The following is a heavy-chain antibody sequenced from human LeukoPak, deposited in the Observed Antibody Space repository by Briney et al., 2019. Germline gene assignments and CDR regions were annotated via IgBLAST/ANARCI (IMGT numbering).Heavy chain of an antibody. CDR3: ARIVAVPTGDAFDI. V-gene: IGHV3-11*04. CDR1: GFTFSDYY. CDR2: ISSSSSTI. Sequence: PGGSLRLSGAASGFTFSDYYMSWIRQAPGKGLEWVSYISSSSSTIYYADSVKGRFTISRDNAKNSLYLQMNSLRDEDTAVYYCARIVAVPTGDAFDIWGQGTMVTVSS. J-gene: IGHJ3*02. D-gene: IGHD5-12*01.